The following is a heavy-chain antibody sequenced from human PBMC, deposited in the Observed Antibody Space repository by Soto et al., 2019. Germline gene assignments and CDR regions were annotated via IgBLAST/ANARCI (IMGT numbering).Heavy chain of an antibody. CDR2: ISYDGYNK. V-gene: IGHV3-30-3*01. Sequence: QVQLVESGGGVVQPGRSLRLSCSASGFPFSSHAMYWVRQAPGKGLEWVALISYDGYNKQYADSVKGRLFVSRDDSTNTLFLQVNSLRPEDTAVYHCARDSNTYRDYYHGMDVWGQGTTVTVSS. J-gene: IGHJ6*02. D-gene: IGHD3-10*02. CDR1: GFPFSSHA. CDR3: ARDSNTYRDYYHGMDV.